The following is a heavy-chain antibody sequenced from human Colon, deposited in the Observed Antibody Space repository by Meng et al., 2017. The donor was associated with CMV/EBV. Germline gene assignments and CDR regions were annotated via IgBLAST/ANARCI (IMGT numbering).Heavy chain of an antibody. V-gene: IGHV3-21*01. CDR2: ISSSSSYI. D-gene: IGHD2-2*01. J-gene: IGHJ4*02. CDR3: ATLDPKLGYCSSTSCYTGDY. Sequence: GGSLRLSCAASGFTVSSNYMSWVRQAPGKGLEWVSSISSSSSYIYYADSVKGRFTISRDNAKNSLYLQMNSLRAEDTAVYYCATLDPKLGYCSSTSCYTGDYWGQGTLVTVSS. CDR1: GFTVSSNY.